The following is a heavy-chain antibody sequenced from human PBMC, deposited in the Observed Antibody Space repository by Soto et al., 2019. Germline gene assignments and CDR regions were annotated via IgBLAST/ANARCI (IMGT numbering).Heavy chain of an antibody. Sequence: QVQLVESGGGVVQPGRSLRLSCEASGFTFSSYGMHWVRQAPGKGLEWVAVISYDGSNKYYADSVKGRFTISRDNSKNALFLQKNRLRAEYTALYYCAKEGGYYGAGSYSVGENYYGMDVWGQGTTVTVSS. CDR1: GFTFSSYG. J-gene: IGHJ6*02. D-gene: IGHD3-10*01. CDR3: AKEGGYYGAGSYSVGENYYGMDV. CDR2: ISYDGSNK. V-gene: IGHV3-30*18.